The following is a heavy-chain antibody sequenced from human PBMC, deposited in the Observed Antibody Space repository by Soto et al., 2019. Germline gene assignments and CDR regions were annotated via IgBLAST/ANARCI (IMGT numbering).Heavy chain of an antibody. CDR3: ARDTRDGYHSSGY. CDR2: INPSGGST. CDR1: GYTFTSYY. Sequence: ASVKVSFKASGYTFTSYYMHWVRQAPGQGLEWMGIINPSGGSTSYAQKFQGRVTMTRDTSTSTVYMELSSLRSEDTAVYYCARDTRDGYHSSGYWGQGTLVTAPQ. V-gene: IGHV1-46*01. D-gene: IGHD5-12*01. J-gene: IGHJ4*02.